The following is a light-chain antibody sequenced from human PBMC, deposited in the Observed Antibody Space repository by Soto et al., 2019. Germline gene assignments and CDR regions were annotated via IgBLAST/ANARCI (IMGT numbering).Light chain of an antibody. Sequence: QSALTQPASVSGSPGQSSTISCTGTSSDVGVCDFVSWYQQHPAKAPKLLIYDVSYRPSGVSDRFSGSKSGNTASLTISGLQAEDEADYYCCSYTSSSTVLFGGGTKLTVL. CDR2: DVS. CDR3: CSYTSSSTVL. V-gene: IGLV2-14*01. CDR1: SSDVGVCDF. J-gene: IGLJ2*01.